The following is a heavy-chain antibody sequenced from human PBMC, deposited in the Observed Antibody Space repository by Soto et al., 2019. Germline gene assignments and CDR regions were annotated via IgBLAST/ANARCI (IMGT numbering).Heavy chain of an antibody. V-gene: IGHV3-23*01. J-gene: IGHJ6*03. CDR2: ISGSGGST. Sequence: GGSLRLSCAASGFTFSGYARSWVRQEPGEGLEWVSAISGSGGSTYYADSVKGRFTISRDNSKNTLYLQMNSLRAEDTAVYYCATGTVAARPWYYYMDVWGKGTTVTVSS. CDR1: GFTFSGYA. CDR3: ATGTVAARPWYYYMDV. D-gene: IGHD6-6*01.